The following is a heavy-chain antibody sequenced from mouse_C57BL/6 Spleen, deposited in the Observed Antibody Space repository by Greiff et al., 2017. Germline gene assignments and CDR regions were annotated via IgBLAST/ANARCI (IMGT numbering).Heavy chain of an antibody. D-gene: IGHD1-1*01. CDR1: GFTFSSYT. CDR2: ISGGGGNT. J-gene: IGHJ2*01. CDR3: AREGSYYYGSSGFDY. V-gene: IGHV5-9*01. Sequence: EVQGVESGGGLVKPGGSLKLSCAASGFTFSSYTMSWVRQTPEKRLEWVATISGGGGNTYYPDSVKGRFTISRANAMNTLYLQMSSLRSEDTALYYCAREGSYYYGSSGFDYWGQGTTLTVSS.